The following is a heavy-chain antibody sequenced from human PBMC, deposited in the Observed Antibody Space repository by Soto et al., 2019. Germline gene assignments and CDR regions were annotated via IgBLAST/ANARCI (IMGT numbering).Heavy chain of an antibody. CDR1: GGSISSSSYY. CDR3: ARTVAVDTTGDFQH. J-gene: IGHJ1*01. V-gene: IGHV4-39*01. CDR2: ICYSGST. D-gene: IGHD6-19*01. Sequence: QLQLQESGPGLVKPSETLSLTCTVSGGSISSSSYYWGWIRQPPGKGLEWIGSICYSGSTYYNPSLKRRVTISVGRSKNQYSLKLSSVTAADPAVYYCARTVAVDTTGDFQHWGQGTLVTVSS.